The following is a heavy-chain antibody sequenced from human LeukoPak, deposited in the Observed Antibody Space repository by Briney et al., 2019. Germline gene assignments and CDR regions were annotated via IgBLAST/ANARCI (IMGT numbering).Heavy chain of an antibody. Sequence: GRSMRLSWAASAPTSTSYEMNWDSQAPRKGLEWESGISSSGSTIYYADSEKGRFTISRDNAKNSLYLQMNSRRGEDTAVYYCARGRREGGIGHFDYWGQGTLVTVSS. J-gene: IGHJ4*02. CDR3: ARGRREGGIGHFDY. D-gene: IGHD3-16*01. V-gene: IGHV3-48*03. CDR2: ISSSGSTI. CDR1: APTSTSYE.